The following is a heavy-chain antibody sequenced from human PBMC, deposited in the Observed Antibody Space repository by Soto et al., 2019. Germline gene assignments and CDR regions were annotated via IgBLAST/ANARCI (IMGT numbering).Heavy chain of an antibody. V-gene: IGHV1-69*13. J-gene: IGHJ4*02. CDR1: GGTFSSYA. CDR3: ATITYSSSAGYFDY. D-gene: IGHD6-13*01. Sequence: GASVKVSCKASGGTFSSYAISWVRQAPGQGLEWMGGIIPIFGTANYAQKFQGRVTITADESTSTAYMELSSLRSEDTAVYYCATITYSSSAGYFDYWGQGTLVTVSS. CDR2: IIPIFGTA.